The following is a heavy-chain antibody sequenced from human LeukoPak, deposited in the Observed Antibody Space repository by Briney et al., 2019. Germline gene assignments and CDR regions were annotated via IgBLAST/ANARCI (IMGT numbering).Heavy chain of an antibody. V-gene: IGHV3-66*01. J-gene: IGHJ4*02. D-gene: IGHD3-10*01. CDR1: GFTVSSNY. CDR3: AREVGYYYGSGSSDY. Sequence: GGSLRLSCAASGFTVSSNYMSWVRQAPGKGLEWVSVIYSGGSTYYADSVKGRFTISRDNSKNTLYLQMNSLRAEDTAVYYCAREVGYYYGSGSSDYWGQGTLVTVSS. CDR2: IYSGGST.